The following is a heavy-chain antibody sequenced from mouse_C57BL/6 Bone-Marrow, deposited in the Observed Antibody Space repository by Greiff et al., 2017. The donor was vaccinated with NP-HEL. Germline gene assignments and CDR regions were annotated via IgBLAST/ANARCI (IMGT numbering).Heavy chain of an antibody. Sequence: VQLQQSGAELVKPGASVKISCKAFGYAFSSHWLNRVTQRPGKGLEWIGQIYPGDGDTNYNGKLKGKATPTADKSSSTAYMQLSSLTSEDSALYFCARYYGSSYYFDYWDQGTTLTVSS. J-gene: IGHJ2*01. V-gene: IGHV1-80*01. CDR2: IYPGDGDT. D-gene: IGHD1-1*01. CDR3: ARYYGSSYYFDY. CDR1: GYAFSSHW.